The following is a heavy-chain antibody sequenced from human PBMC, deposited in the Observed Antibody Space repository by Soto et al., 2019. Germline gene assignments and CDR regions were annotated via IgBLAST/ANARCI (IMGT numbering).Heavy chain of an antibody. V-gene: IGHV3-21*01. D-gene: IGHD3-16*01. CDR3: ARAPGGLHLGEFC. Sequence: EVQLVESGGGLVKPGGSLRLSCAASGFTFSSYSMNWVRQAPGKGLEWVSSISSSISYIYYADSVKGRFTISRDNAKNSLYLQMNSLRAEDTAVYYCARAPGGLHLGEFCWGQGTLVTVSS. CDR2: ISSSISYI. CDR1: GFTFSSYS. J-gene: IGHJ4*02.